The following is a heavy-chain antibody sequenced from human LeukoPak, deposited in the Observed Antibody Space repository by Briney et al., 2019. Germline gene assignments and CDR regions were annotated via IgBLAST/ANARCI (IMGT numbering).Heavy chain of an antibody. CDR3: ARGRALDP. V-gene: IGHV4-34*01. J-gene: IGHJ5*02. CDR1: GASFSGCY. Sequence: PSETLSLTCAVYGASFSGCYWSWIRQSPGKGLEWIGEIFHSGTTNYNPSLKSRVTISVDTSKNQFSLKLSSVTAADTAVYYCARGRALDPWGQGTLVTVSS. CDR2: IFHSGTT.